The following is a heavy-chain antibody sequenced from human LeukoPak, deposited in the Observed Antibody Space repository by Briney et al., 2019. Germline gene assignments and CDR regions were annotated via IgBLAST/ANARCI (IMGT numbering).Heavy chain of an antibody. CDR1: GGSFSGYY. CDR3: AAGPIASIAALAFDI. CDR2: INHSGST. D-gene: IGHD6-6*01. V-gene: IGHV4-34*01. J-gene: IGHJ3*02. Sequence: SETLSLTCAVYGGSFSGYYWSWIRQPPGKGLEWIGEINHSGSTNYNPSLKSRVTISVDASKNQFSLKLSSVTATDTAVYYCAAGPIASIAALAFDIWGQGTMVTVSS.